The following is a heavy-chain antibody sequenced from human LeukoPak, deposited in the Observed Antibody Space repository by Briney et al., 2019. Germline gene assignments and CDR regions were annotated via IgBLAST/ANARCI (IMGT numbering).Heavy chain of an antibody. V-gene: IGHV3-9*01. D-gene: IGHD3-3*01. CDR1: GFTFSSFW. Sequence: PGGSLRLSCAASGFTFSSFWMHWFRQAPGKGLEWVSGISWNSGSIGYADSVKGRFTISRDNAKNSLYLQMNSLRAEDTALYYCAKDSGNYDFWSGYDSSEFDYWGQGTLVTVSS. CDR3: AKDSGNYDFWSGYDSSEFDY. CDR2: ISWNSGSI. J-gene: IGHJ4*02.